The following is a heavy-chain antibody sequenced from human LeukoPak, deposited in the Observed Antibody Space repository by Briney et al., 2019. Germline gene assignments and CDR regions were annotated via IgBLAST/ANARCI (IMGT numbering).Heavy chain of an antibody. V-gene: IGHV3-30*03. CDR1: GFTFSKYW. CDR2: ISYDGSNK. Sequence: PGGSLRLSCAASGFTFSKYWMTWVRQAPGKGLEWVAVISYDGSNKYYADSVKGRFTISRDNSKNTLYLQMNSLRAEDTAVYYCARGRGHIYDPNTTGWFDPWGQGTLVTVSS. J-gene: IGHJ5*02. D-gene: IGHD3-3*01. CDR3: ARGRGHIYDPNTTGWFDP.